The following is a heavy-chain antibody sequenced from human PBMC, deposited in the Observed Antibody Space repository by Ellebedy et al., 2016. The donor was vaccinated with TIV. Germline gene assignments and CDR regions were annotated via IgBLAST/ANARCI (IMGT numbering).Heavy chain of an antibody. CDR2: IYADTGET. V-gene: IGHV3-74*01. CDR3: ATDRGSDV. J-gene: IGHJ3*01. Sequence: HTGGSLRLSCAASGFSFSGWWMHWVRQAPGKGLVWVSRIYADTGETHYADSVKGRFTISSDSAKNTLYLQMNSLGVDDTAVYYCATDRGSDVWGQGTMVTVSA. D-gene: IGHD6-25*01. CDR1: GFSFSGWW.